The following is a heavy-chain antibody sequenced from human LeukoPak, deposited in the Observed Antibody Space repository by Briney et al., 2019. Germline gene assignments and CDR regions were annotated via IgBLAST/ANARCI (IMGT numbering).Heavy chain of an antibody. V-gene: IGHV1-69*06. Sequence: GASVKVSCKASGYTFTSYGISWVRQAPGQGLEWMGGIIPIFGTANYAQKFQGRVTITADKSTSTAYMELSSLRSEDTAVYYCARTLWFYYYMDVWGKGTTVTVSS. CDR1: GYTFTSYG. CDR2: IIPIFGTA. CDR3: ARTLWFYYYMDV. D-gene: IGHD3-10*01. J-gene: IGHJ6*03.